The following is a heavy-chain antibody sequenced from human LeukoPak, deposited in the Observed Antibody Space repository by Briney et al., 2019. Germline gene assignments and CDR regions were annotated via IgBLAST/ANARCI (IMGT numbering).Heavy chain of an antibody. D-gene: IGHD3-3*01. CDR1: GYTFTSYD. Sequence: GASVKVFCKASGYTFTSYDINWVRQATGQGLEWMGWMNPNSGNTGYAQKFQGRVTMTRNTSISTAYMELSSLRSEDTAVYYCARGPGRIYDFWSGYSDWFDPWGQGTLVTVSS. J-gene: IGHJ5*02. CDR3: ARGPGRIYDFWSGYSDWFDP. CDR2: MNPNSGNT. V-gene: IGHV1-8*01.